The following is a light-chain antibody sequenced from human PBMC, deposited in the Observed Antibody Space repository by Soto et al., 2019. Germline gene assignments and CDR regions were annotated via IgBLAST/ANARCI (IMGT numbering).Light chain of an antibody. CDR3: QQRSSWPL. CDR2: GAS. J-gene: IGKJ4*01. Sequence: EIVLTQSPATLSLSPGERATLSCRASQSVSSYLAWYQQKPGQAPRLLIYGASTRATGIPARFSGSGSGTDFTLTISSLEPEDFAVYYCQQRSSWPLFGGGTKVDIK. CDR1: QSVSSY. V-gene: IGKV3-11*01.